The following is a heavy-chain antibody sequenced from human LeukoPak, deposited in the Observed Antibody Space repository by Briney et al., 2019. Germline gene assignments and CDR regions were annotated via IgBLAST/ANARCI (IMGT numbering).Heavy chain of an antibody. CDR3: ARRDYYDSSGSPDWFDP. CDR2: IYPGDSDT. J-gene: IGHJ5*02. CDR1: GYRFTSYW. D-gene: IGHD3-22*01. Sequence: GESLKISCKGSGYRFTSYWIGWVRQMPGKGLEWMGIIYPGDSDTKYSPSFQGQVTISADKSTNTAYLQWSSLKASDTAMYYCARRDYYDSSGSPDWFDPWGQGTLVTVSS. V-gene: IGHV5-51*01.